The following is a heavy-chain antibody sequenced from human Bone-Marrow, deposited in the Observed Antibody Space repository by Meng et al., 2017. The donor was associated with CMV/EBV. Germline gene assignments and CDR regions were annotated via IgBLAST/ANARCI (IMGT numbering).Heavy chain of an antibody. V-gene: IGHV3-21*01. Sequence: GESLKFSCAASGFTCSSYSMNWVRQAPGKGLEWVSSISSSSYIDYADSVKGRFTITRDNAKNSLYLQMNSLRAEDTAVYYCARVLGVRLDYYYYGMDVWGQGTTVTVSS. J-gene: IGHJ6*02. CDR3: ARVLGVRLDYYYYGMDV. CDR1: GFTCSSYS. D-gene: IGHD3-3*01. CDR2: ISSSSYI.